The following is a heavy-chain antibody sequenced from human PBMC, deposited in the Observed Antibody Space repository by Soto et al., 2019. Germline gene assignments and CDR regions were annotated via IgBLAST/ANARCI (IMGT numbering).Heavy chain of an antibody. CDR1: GGTFSNYA. J-gene: IGHJ6*02. CDR3: ARALYSSTWSYYYYGMDV. V-gene: IGHV1-69*01. Sequence: QVQLVQSGAEVKKPGSSVTVSCKASGGTFSNYAINWVRQAPGQGLEWLGGFIPVFDSTRYAQKFLGRVTITADEATSTAYMELSSLRSEDTAVYYCARALYSSTWSYYYYGMDVWGQGTKVTVSS. CDR2: FIPVFDST. D-gene: IGHD6-13*01.